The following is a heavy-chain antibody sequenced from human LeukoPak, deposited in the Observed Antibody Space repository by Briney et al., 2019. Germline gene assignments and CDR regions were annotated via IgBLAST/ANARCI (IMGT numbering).Heavy chain of an antibody. CDR1: GFTFSSYA. D-gene: IGHD3-10*01. CDR3: AKDLAGGSGNYRYGIFDY. J-gene: IGHJ4*02. CDR2: ISDSGGNT. Sequence: GGSLRLSCAASGFTFSSYAMSWVRQGPGKGLEWVSAISDSGGNTFYADSVKGRFTISRDNSKNTLYLQMNSLRAEDTAVYYCAKDLAGGSGNYRYGIFDYWGQGTLVTVSS. V-gene: IGHV3-23*01.